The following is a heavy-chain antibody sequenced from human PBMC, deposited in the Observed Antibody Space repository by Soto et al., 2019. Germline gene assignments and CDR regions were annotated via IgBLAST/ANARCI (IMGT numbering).Heavy chain of an antibody. Sequence: QLQLQESGPGLVKPSETLSLTCTVSGGSISSRSYYWGWIRQPPGEGLEWIGRIYYSGSTYYNPSLTSRVTITVDTSKNQFSLKLSSVTAADTAVYYCARLAYSSSWSTFDYWGQGTLVTVSS. CDR3: ARLAYSSSWSTFDY. D-gene: IGHD6-13*01. CDR1: GGSISSRSYY. CDR2: IYYSGST. J-gene: IGHJ4*02. V-gene: IGHV4-39*01.